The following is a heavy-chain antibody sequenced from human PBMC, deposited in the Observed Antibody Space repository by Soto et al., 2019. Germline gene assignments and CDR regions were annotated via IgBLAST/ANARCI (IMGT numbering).Heavy chain of an antibody. Sequence: QVQLVQSGAEVKKPGSSVKVSCKASGGTFMSQAISWVRQAPGQGPEWMGGIIPFSGTVTYTQRFQGRLPLTADEPTKTAHMELRSLRSEATAVYYCARGSYDSYAGFFGMDVWGQGTTVTVS. CDR3: ARGSYDSYAGFFGMDV. D-gene: IGHD3-10*01. CDR1: GGTFMSQA. CDR2: IIPFSGTV. J-gene: IGHJ6*02. V-gene: IGHV1-69*01.